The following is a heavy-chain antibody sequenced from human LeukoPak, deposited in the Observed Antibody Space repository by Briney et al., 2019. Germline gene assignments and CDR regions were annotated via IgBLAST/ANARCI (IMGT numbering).Heavy chain of an antibody. D-gene: IGHD2-21*01. CDR1: GGSFSGYY. CDR2: INHSGST. V-gene: IGHV4-34*01. CDR3: ARESLVGFDP. Sequence: SETLSLTCAVYGGSFSGYYWGWLRQAPGKGLEWIGEINHSGSTNYNPSLKSRVTISVDTSKNQFSLKLSSVTAADTAVYYCARESLVGFDPWGQGTLVTVSS. J-gene: IGHJ5*02.